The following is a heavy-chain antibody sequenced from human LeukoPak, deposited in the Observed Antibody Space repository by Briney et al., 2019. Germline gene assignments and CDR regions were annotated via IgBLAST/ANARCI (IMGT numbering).Heavy chain of an antibody. Sequence: GGSLRLSCAASGFTFSRYTMHWIRQAPGKGLEWVSSISGSNSYIFYADSVKGRFTVSRDNAKDSLYLQMNSLRAEDTAVYYCARALTTLTYEGYWGQGTLVTVSS. CDR1: GFTFSRYT. CDR3: ARALTTLTYEGY. J-gene: IGHJ4*02. D-gene: IGHD1-1*01. CDR2: ISGSNSYI. V-gene: IGHV3-21*01.